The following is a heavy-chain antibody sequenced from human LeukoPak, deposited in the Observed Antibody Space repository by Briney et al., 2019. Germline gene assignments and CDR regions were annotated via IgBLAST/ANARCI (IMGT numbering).Heavy chain of an antibody. Sequence: GGSPRLSCAASGFTFSSYAMTWDRHTPRKRPQTLALISRSGGTTYYADSVQGRFTIPRDNPKNTLYLQMTSLRAEDTAEYYCAKRGGTESFYYYYMDVWGKGTTVTVSS. CDR3: AKRGGTESFYYYYMDV. CDR1: GFTFSSYA. CDR2: ISRSGGTT. J-gene: IGHJ6*03. V-gene: IGHV3-23*01. D-gene: IGHD2-15*01.